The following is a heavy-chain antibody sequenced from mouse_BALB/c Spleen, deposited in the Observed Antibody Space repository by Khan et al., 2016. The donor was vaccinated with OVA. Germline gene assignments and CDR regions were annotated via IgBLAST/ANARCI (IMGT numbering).Heavy chain of an antibody. CDR2: IWSGGST. D-gene: IGHD2-14*01. CDR3: ARLGGYDAY. J-gene: IGHJ3*01. CDR1: GFSLTSYG. V-gene: IGHV2-2*02. Sequence: VQLKQSGPGLVQPSQSLSITCTVSGFSLTSYGVHWVRQSPGKGLEWLGVIWSGGSTDYNAAFISRLSISKDNSKSQVFFKMNSLQANDTAIYYCARLGGYDAYWGQGTLVTVSA.